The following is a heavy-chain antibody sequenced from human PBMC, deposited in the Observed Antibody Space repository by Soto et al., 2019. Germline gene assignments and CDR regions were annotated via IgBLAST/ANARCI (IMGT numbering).Heavy chain of an antibody. CDR1: GGSFSGYY. D-gene: IGHD5-12*01. V-gene: IGHV4-34*01. CDR3: ATRGYSGYDHDY. J-gene: IGHJ4*02. Sequence: SETLSLTCAVYGGSFSGYYWSWIRQPPGKGLEWIGEINHSGSTNYNPSLKSRVTISVDTPKNQFSLKLSSVTAADTAVYYCATRGYSGYDHDYWGQGTLVTVSS. CDR2: INHSGST.